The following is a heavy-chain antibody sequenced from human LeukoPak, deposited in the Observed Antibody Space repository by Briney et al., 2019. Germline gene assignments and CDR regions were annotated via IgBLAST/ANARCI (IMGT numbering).Heavy chain of an antibody. V-gene: IGHV4-59*01. D-gene: IGHD3-10*01. CDR2: NYYSGST. Sequence: SETLSHTCTVSGGSISSYYWSWIRQPPGKGLEWIGYNYYSGSTNYNPSLKSRVTISVDTSKNQFSLKLSSVTAADTAVYYCARDGYYYGSGSYWGQGTLVTVSS. CDR1: GGSISSYY. CDR3: ARDGYYYGSGSY. J-gene: IGHJ4*02.